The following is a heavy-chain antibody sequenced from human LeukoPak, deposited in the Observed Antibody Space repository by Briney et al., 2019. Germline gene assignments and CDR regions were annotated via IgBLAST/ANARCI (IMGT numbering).Heavy chain of an antibody. V-gene: IGHV1-2*02. CDR2: INPDNGGT. CDR3: ANGKDYGYRVFEY. D-gene: IGHD5-18*01. Sequence: SVKVSCKPSGYTFNDYYIHWLQQAPPQGLDWMGCINPDNGGTNYAQNFQGRVTLTGDTSTSTAYMELSRLRADYTAVNYCANGKDYGYRVFEYWGQGSLVTVSS. J-gene: IGHJ4*02. CDR1: GYTFNDYY.